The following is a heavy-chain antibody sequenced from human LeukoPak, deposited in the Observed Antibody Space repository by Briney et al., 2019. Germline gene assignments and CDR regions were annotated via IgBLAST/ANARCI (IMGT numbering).Heavy chain of an antibody. V-gene: IGHV1-46*01. CDR2: INPSGGST. Sequence: ASVKVSCKASGYTFTSYYMHWVRQAPGQGLEWMGIINPSGGSTSYAQKFQGRVTITADESTSTAYMELSSLRSEDTAVYYCARCITMVRGVIAPLDAFDIWGQGTKVTVSS. J-gene: IGHJ3*02. CDR3: ARCITMVRGVIAPLDAFDI. CDR1: GYTFTSYY. D-gene: IGHD3-10*01.